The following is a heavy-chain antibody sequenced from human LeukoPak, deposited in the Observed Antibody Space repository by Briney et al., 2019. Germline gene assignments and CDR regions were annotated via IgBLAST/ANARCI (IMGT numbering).Heavy chain of an antibody. CDR2: ITPIFGTA. CDR3: ASLYYDILTGYSNWFDP. V-gene: IGHV1-69*13. D-gene: IGHD3-9*01. CDR1: GGTFSSYA. J-gene: IGHJ5*02. Sequence: ASVKVSCKASGGTFSSYAISWVRQAPGQGLEWMGGITPIFGTANYAQKFQGRVTITADESTSTAYMELSSLRSEDTAVYYCASLYYDILTGYSNWFDPWGQGTLVTVSS.